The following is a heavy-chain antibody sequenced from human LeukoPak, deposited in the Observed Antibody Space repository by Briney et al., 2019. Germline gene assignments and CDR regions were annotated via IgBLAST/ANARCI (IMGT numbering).Heavy chain of an antibody. D-gene: IGHD3/OR15-3a*01. CDR2: IYPGDSDT. V-gene: IGHV5-51*01. CDR1: GYSFTSYW. Sequence: GESLKISCKGSGYSFTSYWISWVRQMPGKGLEWMGIIYPGDSDTRYSPSFQGQVTISADKSISTAYLQWSSLKASDTAMYYCARLDGTYYYYYYMDVWGKGTTVTVSS. J-gene: IGHJ6*03. CDR3: ARLDGTYYYYYYMDV.